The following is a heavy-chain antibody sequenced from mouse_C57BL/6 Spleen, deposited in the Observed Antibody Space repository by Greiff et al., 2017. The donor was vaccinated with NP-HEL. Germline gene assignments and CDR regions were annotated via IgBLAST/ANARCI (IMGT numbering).Heavy chain of an antibody. CDR2: IRNKANGYTT. J-gene: IGHJ1*03. Sequence: EVQVVESGGGLVQPGGSLSLSCAASGFTFTDYYMSWVRQPPGKALEWLGFIRNKANGYTTEYSASVQGRFTISRDNSQSILYLQMNSLRAGDSATDYCARILSYYYGSSLYWYFDVWGTGTTVTVSS. CDR1: GFTFTDYY. CDR3: ARILSYYYGSSLYWYFDV. V-gene: IGHV7-3*01. D-gene: IGHD1-1*01.